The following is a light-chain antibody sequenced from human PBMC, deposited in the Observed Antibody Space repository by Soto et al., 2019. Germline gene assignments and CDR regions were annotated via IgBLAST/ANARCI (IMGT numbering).Light chain of an antibody. V-gene: IGLV2-14*01. CDR3: SSYTTSSALVV. J-gene: IGLJ2*01. CDR1: SNDVGAYNF. CDR2: EVT. Sequence: QSALTQPASVSGSPGQSITISCSGTSNDVGAYNFVSWYQQHPGKAPKLIIFEVTNRPSGVSNRFSGSKSGNMASLTISGLQAEDEGDYYCSSYTTSSALVVFGGGTKLTVL.